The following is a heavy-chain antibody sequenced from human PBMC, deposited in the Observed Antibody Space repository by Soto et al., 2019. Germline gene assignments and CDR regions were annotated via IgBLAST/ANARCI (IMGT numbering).Heavy chain of an antibody. V-gene: IGHV1-8*01. CDR2: KSPNNINT. D-gene: IGHD6-6*01. CDR3: AREYSAARDTRKSYGMDV. CDR1: GYTFTSYD. J-gene: IGHJ6*02. Sequence: QVQLVQSGAEVKKPGASVKVSCKASGYTFTSYDINWVRQATGQGLEWMGWKSPNNINTVYAQKFPGRVTMTRNTSISTAYMELSSLRSGDTAVYYCAREYSAARDTRKSYGMDVWGQGTTVTVSS.